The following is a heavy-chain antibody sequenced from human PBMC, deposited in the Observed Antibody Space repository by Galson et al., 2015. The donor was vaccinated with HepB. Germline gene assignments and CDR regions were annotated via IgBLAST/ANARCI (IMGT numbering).Heavy chain of an antibody. J-gene: IGHJ4*02. D-gene: IGHD6-13*01. CDR2: ISYDGSNK. CDR3: ASDKKLDFDY. V-gene: IGHV3-30*04. CDR1: GFTFRSYA. Sequence: SLRLSCAASGFTFRSYAMHWVRQAPGKGLEWVALISYDGSNKYYADSVQGRFTISRDNSKNTLYLQMNSLRAEDTAVYSCASDKKLDFDYWGQGTLVTVSS.